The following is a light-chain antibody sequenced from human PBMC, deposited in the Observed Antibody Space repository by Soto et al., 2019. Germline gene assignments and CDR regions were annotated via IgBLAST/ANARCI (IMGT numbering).Light chain of an antibody. CDR3: QHYVTWPLT. Sequence: EIVLTQSPGTLSLSPGERATLSCRASQSVSSSDLAWYQQKPGQAPRLLIYGASNRATGIPARFSGSRSGAEFTLTISSLQSEDFAVYYCQHYVTWPLTFGGGTKVDIK. CDR1: QSVSSSD. J-gene: IGKJ4*01. CDR2: GAS. V-gene: IGKV3-20*01.